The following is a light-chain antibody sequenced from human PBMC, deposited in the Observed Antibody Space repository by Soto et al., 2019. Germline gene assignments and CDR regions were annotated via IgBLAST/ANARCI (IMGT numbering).Light chain of an antibody. V-gene: IGKV3-20*01. CDR3: QQYGRAPLT. Sequence: EIVLTQSPGALSLSPGERATLSCRASQSFSSNYLAWYQQKPGQAPRLLIDGASSRATGIPDRFTGSGSGTHFTLTISRLEPEDSAVYYCQQYGRAPLTFGGGTKVEIK. J-gene: IGKJ4*01. CDR1: QSFSSNY. CDR2: GAS.